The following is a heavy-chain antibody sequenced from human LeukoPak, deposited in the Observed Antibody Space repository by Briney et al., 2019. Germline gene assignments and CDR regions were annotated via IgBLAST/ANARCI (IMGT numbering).Heavy chain of an antibody. Sequence: SETLSFTCAVYGGSFSGYYWSWIRQPPGKGLEWIGEINHSGSTNYNPSLKSRVTISVDTSKNQFSLKLSSVTAADTAVYYCARTQLGYCSSTSCSTGFDYWGQGTLVTVSS. CDR2: INHSGST. V-gene: IGHV4-34*01. J-gene: IGHJ4*02. D-gene: IGHD2-2*01. CDR3: ARTQLGYCSSTSCSTGFDY. CDR1: GGSFSGYY.